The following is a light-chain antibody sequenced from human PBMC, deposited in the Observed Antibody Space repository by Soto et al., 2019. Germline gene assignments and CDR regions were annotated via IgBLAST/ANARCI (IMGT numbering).Light chain of an antibody. Sequence: EIVLTQSPGTLSLSPGERATLSCRASQTVTATYVAWFQQIPGQAPRLLIYDTSTRPTGIPDRFSGSGSGTDFTLTLSRLEPEDSAVYYCQQYDRSPYTFGQGTKLEIK. J-gene: IGKJ2*01. CDR2: DTS. V-gene: IGKV3-20*01. CDR3: QQYDRSPYT. CDR1: QTVTATY.